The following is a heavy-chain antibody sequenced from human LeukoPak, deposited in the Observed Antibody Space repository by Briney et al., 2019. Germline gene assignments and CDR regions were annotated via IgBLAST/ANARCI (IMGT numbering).Heavy chain of an antibody. J-gene: IGHJ3*01. CDR3: AKEVTYGGAAFDV. CDR1: GFRFSSYG. D-gene: IGHD3-10*01. CDR2: ISCTCPTI. Sequence: PGGSLRLSCAASGFRFSSYGMHWVRQAPGKGLEWISYISCTCPTIYYEDSMKGRYTHSKDDAKSSLYLQMSSLRVEDTAVYYCAKEVTYGGAAFDVWGQGTTVTVSS. V-gene: IGHV3-48*01.